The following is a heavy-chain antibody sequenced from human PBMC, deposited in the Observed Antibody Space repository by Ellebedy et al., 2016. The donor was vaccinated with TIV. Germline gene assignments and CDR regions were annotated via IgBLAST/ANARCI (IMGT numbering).Heavy chain of an antibody. CDR2: IDPSGGGT. D-gene: IGHD4-17*01. Sequence: AASVKVSCKVSGYTFTESYVHWVRQDPGHGLEWMGRIDPSGGGTFYAHNFQGRVNMTSDTSTTTVYMELRGLRSEYTAVYYCTRYRGDRNWLDPWGLGTLVTVSS. CDR1: GYTFTESY. J-gene: IGHJ5*02. V-gene: IGHV1-46*01. CDR3: TRYRGDRNWLDP.